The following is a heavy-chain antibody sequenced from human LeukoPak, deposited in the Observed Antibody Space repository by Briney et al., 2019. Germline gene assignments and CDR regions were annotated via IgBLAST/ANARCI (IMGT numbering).Heavy chain of an antibody. CDR3: ARVPLWWSNYGMDV. D-gene: IGHD2-21*01. CDR2: ISGSGGST. V-gene: IGHV3-23*01. CDR1: GFSFSSYA. Sequence: QPGGSLRLSCAASGFSFSSYAMSWVRQAPGKGLEWVSGISGSGGSTYYADSVKGRFTISRDNSKNTLYLQMNSLRAEDTAVYYCARVPLWWSNYGMDVWGQGTTVTVSS. J-gene: IGHJ6*02.